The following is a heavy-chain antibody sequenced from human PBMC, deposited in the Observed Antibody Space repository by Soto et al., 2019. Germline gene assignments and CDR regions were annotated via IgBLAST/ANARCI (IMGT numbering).Heavy chain of an antibody. Sequence: QVQLQESGPGLVKPSQTLSLTCTVSGGSISRGGYYWSWIRQNPGKGLEWIGYIYYSGSTYYNPSLKSRVTISVDTSKNQFSLKLSSVTAADTAVYYCARDRSDGRFDPWGRGTLVTVSS. J-gene: IGHJ5*02. CDR3: ARDRSDGRFDP. CDR2: IYYSGST. CDR1: GGSISRGGYY. V-gene: IGHV4-31*03. D-gene: IGHD2-8*01.